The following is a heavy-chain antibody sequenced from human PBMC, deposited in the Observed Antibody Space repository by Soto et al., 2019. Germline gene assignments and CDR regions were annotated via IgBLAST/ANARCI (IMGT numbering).Heavy chain of an antibody. Sequence: ASETLSLTCTVSGGSISYYYWGWIRRPPGRGLEWLGYVFYTGNTNYNPSLKSRVALSLDTSKNQVSLKLQSLTAADTAVYFCARLTGTSVLDGFDLWGQGTMVTVSS. CDR2: VFYTGNT. CDR3: ARLTGTSVLDGFDL. D-gene: IGHD1-7*01. J-gene: IGHJ3*01. V-gene: IGHV4-59*01. CDR1: GGSISYYY.